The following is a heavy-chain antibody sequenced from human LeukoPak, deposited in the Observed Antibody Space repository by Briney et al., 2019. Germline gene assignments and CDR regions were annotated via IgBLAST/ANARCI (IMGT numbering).Heavy chain of an antibody. CDR2: MNPNSGNT. CDR3: ARVVGPDYYGSGSYYPGDYMDV. J-gene: IGHJ6*03. Sequence: ASVKVSCKASGYTFTSYDINWVRQATGQGLEWMGWMNPNSGNTGYAQKFQGRVTMTRNTSISTAYMELSNLRSEDTAVYYCARVVGPDYYGSGSYYPGDYMDVWGKGTTVTVSS. CDR1: GYTFTSYD. V-gene: IGHV1-8*01. D-gene: IGHD3-10*01.